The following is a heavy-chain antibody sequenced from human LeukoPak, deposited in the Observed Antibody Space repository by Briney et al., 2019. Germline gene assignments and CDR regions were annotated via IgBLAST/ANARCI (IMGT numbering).Heavy chain of an antibody. CDR3: AREGRRRDFDY. CDR2: IYTSEST. D-gene: IGHD3-10*01. CDR1: GRSISRYS. V-gene: IGHV4-4*07. Sequence: SETLSLTCTVSGRSISRYSWSWIRQPAGKGLEWIGRIYTSESTNYNPSPKNRVTMSVDTSKKQFSLKLSSVTAADTAVYYCAREGRRRDFDYWGQGTLVTVSS. J-gene: IGHJ4*02.